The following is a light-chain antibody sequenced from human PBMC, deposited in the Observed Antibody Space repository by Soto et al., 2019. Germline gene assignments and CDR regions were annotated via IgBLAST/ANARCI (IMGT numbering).Light chain of an antibody. Sequence: EIALTQSPGTLSLSPGERATLSCRASESVTSSYLAWYQHKPGQAPRLLIYGASSRATGIPDRFSGSGSGTDFTLTISRLEPEDFAVYYCQQYGRSPRTFGQGTKVEIK. CDR1: ESVTSSY. J-gene: IGKJ1*01. CDR3: QQYGRSPRT. V-gene: IGKV3-20*01. CDR2: GAS.